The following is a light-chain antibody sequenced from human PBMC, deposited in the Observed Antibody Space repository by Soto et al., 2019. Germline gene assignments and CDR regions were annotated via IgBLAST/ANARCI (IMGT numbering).Light chain of an antibody. V-gene: IGLV2-14*01. J-gene: IGLJ3*02. CDR1: SSDVGRYNY. CDR2: EVS. CDR3: SSYTSISTRV. Sequence: QSALTQPASVYGSPGQSITISFTGTSSDVGRYNYVSWYQQHPGKAPKLMSYEVSTRPSGVSNRFSGSKSGNTASLTISGLQAEDEANYYCSSYTSISTRVFGGGTQLTVL.